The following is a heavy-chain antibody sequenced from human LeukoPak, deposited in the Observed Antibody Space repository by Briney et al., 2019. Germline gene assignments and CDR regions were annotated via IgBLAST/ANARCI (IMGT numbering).Heavy chain of an antibody. J-gene: IGHJ4*02. Sequence: GGPLRLSCAASGFTVSSNYMSWVRQAPGKGLEWVSAISGSGGSTYYADSVKGRFTISRDNSKNTLYLQMNSLRAEDTAVYYCAKDLGSSGYYYGFDYWGQGTLVTVSS. CDR3: AKDLGSSGYYYGFDY. CDR2: ISGSGGST. V-gene: IGHV3-23*01. CDR1: GFTVSSNY. D-gene: IGHD3-22*01.